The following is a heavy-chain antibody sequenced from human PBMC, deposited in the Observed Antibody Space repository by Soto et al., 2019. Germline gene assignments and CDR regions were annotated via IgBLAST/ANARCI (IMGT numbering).Heavy chain of an antibody. CDR2: IIPILGIA. D-gene: IGHD5-18*01. V-gene: IGHV1-69*08. Sequence: VQLVQSGAEEKKPGSSVQVYCKASAGTFSSYTISWVRQAPGQGLEWRGRIIPILGIANYAQKFQGRVTITADKSTSTAYMELSSLRSEDTAVYYCARDRRIQLWLSLDYWGQVTLVTVSS. CDR1: AGTFSSYT. J-gene: IGHJ4*02. CDR3: ARDRRIQLWLSLDY.